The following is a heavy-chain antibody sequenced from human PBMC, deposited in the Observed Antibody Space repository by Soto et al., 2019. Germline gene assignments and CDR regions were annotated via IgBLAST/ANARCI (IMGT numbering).Heavy chain of an antibody. Sequence: LRLSCAASGFTFSSYAVSWVRQAPGKGPEWISSISGSGSTIYYADSVKGRFTISRDNSKNTLYLQMSSLRAEDTAVYYCAKVFYYYDSSGYYYFDYWGQGTLVTVSS. J-gene: IGHJ4*02. D-gene: IGHD3-22*01. CDR1: GFTFSSYA. V-gene: IGHV3-23*01. CDR2: ISGSGSTI. CDR3: AKVFYYYDSSGYYYFDY.